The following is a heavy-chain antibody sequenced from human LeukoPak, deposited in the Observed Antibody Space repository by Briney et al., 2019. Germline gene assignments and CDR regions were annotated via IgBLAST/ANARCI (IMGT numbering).Heavy chain of an antibody. V-gene: IGHV7-4-1*02. J-gene: IGHJ4*02. D-gene: IGHD5-18*01. CDR3: ARVQRRMGGFYVDTAMALGY. Sequence: ASVKVSCKASGYTFTSYAMNWVRQAPGQGLEWMGWINTNTGNPTYAQGFTGRFVFSLDTSVSTAYLQISSLKAEDTAVYYCARVQRRMGGFYVDTAMALGYWGQGTLVTVSS. CDR1: GYTFTSYA. CDR2: INTNTGNP.